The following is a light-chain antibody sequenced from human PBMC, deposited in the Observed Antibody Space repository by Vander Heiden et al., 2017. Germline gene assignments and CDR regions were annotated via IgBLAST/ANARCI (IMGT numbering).Light chain of an antibody. J-gene: IGKJ1*01. V-gene: IGKV4-1*01. Sequence: DIVMTQSPDSLAASLVERATFYSKSTQSVFYSSTNKNHLVWYQQNQGQPPKLLIYWASTRESGVPDRFSGSGSGTDFTLTISSLQAEDVALYYCQQYYSFPWTFGQGTKVEIK. CDR1: QSVFYSSTNKNH. CDR3: QQYYSFPWT. CDR2: WAS.